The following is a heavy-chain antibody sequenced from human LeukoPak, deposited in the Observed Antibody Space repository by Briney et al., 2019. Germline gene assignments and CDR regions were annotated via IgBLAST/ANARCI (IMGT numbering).Heavy chain of an antibody. J-gene: IGHJ5*02. CDR2: IKKDGSEK. CDR3: ARGPQFSGPGWFDP. CDR1: GFTFSSYW. Sequence: PGGSLRLSCAASGFTFSSYWMTWVRQAPGKGLEWVANIKKDGSEKYYVESVKGRFTISRDDAKNSLYLQMNSLRAEDTAIYYCARGPQFSGPGWFDPWGQGTLVTVSS. V-gene: IGHV3-7*04. D-gene: IGHD3-10*01.